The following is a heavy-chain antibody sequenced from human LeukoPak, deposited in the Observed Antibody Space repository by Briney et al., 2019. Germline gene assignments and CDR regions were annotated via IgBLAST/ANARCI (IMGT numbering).Heavy chain of an antibody. V-gene: IGHV3-23*01. CDR3: AKMVAAGIISYYFDY. J-gene: IGHJ4*02. D-gene: IGHD6-19*01. CDR1: GLTFSSYA. CDR2: ISGSGGST. Sequence: GGSLRLSCAASGLTFSSYAMSWVRQAPGKGLEWVSAISGSGGSTYYADSVKGRFTISRDNSKNTLYLQMNGLRAEDTAVYYCAKMVAAGIISYYFDYWGQGTLVTISS.